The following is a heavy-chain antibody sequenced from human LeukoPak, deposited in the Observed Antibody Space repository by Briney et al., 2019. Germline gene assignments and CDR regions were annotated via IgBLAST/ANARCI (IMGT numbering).Heavy chain of an antibody. CDR3: AKAYGSGSYFFDY. CDR2: ISGSGGST. V-gene: IGHV3-23*01. J-gene: IGHJ4*02. D-gene: IGHD3-10*01. Sequence: WIRQPPGKGLEWVSAISGSGGSTYYADSVKGRFTISRDNSKNTLYLQMNSLRAEDTAVYYCAKAYGSGSYFFDYWGQGTLVTVSS.